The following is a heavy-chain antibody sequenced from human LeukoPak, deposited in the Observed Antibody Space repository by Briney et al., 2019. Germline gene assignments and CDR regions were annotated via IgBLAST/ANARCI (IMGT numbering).Heavy chain of an antibody. V-gene: IGHV3-7*01. CDR1: GFTFSSYW. Sequence: PGGSLRLSCAASGFTFSSYWMSWVRQAPGKGLEWVANIKQDGSEKYYVDSVKGRFTISRDNAKNSLYLQMNSLRVEDTAEYYCARLRHRNREFDYWGQGTLVTVSS. J-gene: IGHJ4*02. CDR3: ARLRHRNREFDY. D-gene: IGHD1-14*01. CDR2: IKQDGSEK.